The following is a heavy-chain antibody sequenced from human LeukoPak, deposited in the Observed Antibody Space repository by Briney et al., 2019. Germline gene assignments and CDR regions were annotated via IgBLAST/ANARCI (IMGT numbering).Heavy chain of an antibody. CDR3: GRGELPAAVDS. V-gene: IGHV3-30*03. CDR2: ISYDGSNK. D-gene: IGHD2-2*01. CDR1: GFTFSSYG. Sequence: GGSLRLSCAASGFTFSSYGMHWVRQAPGKGLEWVAVISYDGSNKYYADSVKGRFTISRDNSKNTLYLQMNSLRVEDTAVYYCGRGELPAAVDSWGQGTLVTVSS. J-gene: IGHJ4*02.